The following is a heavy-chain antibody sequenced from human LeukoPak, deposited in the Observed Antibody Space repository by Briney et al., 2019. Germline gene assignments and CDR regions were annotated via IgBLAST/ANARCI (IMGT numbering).Heavy chain of an antibody. CDR1: GFTFSSHW. J-gene: IGHJ4*02. Sequence: GGSLRLSWAASGFTFSSHWMHWVRQAPGKGLVWVSRINTDGSSTRYADSVEGRFTISRDNAKNTLYLQMNSLRAEDTALYYCARLKGYCSGASCYSYYFDYWGQGTLVTVSS. CDR3: ARLKGYCSGASCYSYYFDY. D-gene: IGHD2-15*01. CDR2: INTDGSST. V-gene: IGHV3-74*01.